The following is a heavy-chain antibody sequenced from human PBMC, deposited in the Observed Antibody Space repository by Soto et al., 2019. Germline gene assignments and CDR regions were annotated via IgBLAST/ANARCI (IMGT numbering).Heavy chain of an antibody. Sequence: EVQLLESGGGLVQPGGSLRLSCAASGFTFSSYAMSWVRQAPGKGLEWVSAISGSGGSTYYADSVKGRFTISRDNSKNTLYLQMNSLRAEDTAVYYCAKVYYDYIWGSYRYDAFDIWGQGTMVTVSS. V-gene: IGHV3-23*01. CDR3: AKVYYDYIWGSYRYDAFDI. CDR2: ISGSGGST. CDR1: GFTFSSYA. D-gene: IGHD3-16*02. J-gene: IGHJ3*02.